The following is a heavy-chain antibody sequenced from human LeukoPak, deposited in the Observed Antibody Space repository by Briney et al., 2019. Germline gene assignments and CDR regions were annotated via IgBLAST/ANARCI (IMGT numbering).Heavy chain of an antibody. V-gene: IGHV4-59*08. Sequence: SETLSLTCTVSGGSISSYYWSWIRQPPGKGLEWIGYIYYSGSTNYNPSLKSRVTISVDTSKNQFSLKLSSVTAADTAVYYCARGDGYDSSGSYDYWGQGTLVTVSS. CDR1: GGSISSYY. D-gene: IGHD3-22*01. J-gene: IGHJ4*02. CDR2: IYYSGST. CDR3: ARGDGYDSSGSYDY.